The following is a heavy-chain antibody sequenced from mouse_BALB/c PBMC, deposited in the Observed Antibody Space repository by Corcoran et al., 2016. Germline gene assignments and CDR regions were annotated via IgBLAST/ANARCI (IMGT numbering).Heavy chain of an antibody. J-gene: IGHJ4*01. D-gene: IGHD4-1*01. CDR2: IYPGSGNT. CDR3: AANWFYAMDY. V-gene: IGHV1-84*02. CDR1: GYTFTDYY. Sequence: QILLQQSGPELVKPGASVKISCKASGYTFTDYYINWVKQKPGQGLEWIGWIYPGSGNTKYNEKFKGKATLTVDTSSSTAYMQLSSLTSEDTAVYFCAANWFYAMDYWGQGTSVTVSS.